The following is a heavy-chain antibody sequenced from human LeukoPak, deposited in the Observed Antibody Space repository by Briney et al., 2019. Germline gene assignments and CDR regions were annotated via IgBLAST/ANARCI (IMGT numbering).Heavy chain of an antibody. CDR2: IKGDGSST. V-gene: IGHV3-74*01. D-gene: IGHD6-6*01. CDR1: AFTFHNYW. Sequence: GGSLRLSCGASAFTFHNYWMHWVRRAPWKGLVWVSRIKGDGSSTNYADSVGGRFTISRDNSKNTLFLQMNSLRAEDTAVYYCAKGHSSYFLSLHPGDYWGQGTLVTVSS. CDR3: AKGHSSYFLSLHPGDY. J-gene: IGHJ4*02.